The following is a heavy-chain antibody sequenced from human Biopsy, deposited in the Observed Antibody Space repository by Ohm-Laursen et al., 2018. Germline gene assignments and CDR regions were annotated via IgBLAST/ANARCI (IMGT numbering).Heavy chain of an antibody. J-gene: IGHJ3*02. CDR1: GFAFSSFV. Sequence: SLRLSCSASGFAFSSFVMTWVRQAPGKGLEWVSTITASGVSTYYADPVRGRFTVSRDNSQNTLYLQMNSLRAEDTAIYYCAKGRVGNSGSLDIWGHGTMVTVSS. D-gene: IGHD1-1*01. V-gene: IGHV3-23*01. CDR2: ITASGVST. CDR3: AKGRVGNSGSLDI.